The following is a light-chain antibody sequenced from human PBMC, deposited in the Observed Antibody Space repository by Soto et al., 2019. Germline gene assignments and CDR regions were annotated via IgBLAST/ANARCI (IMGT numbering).Light chain of an antibody. V-gene: IGKV3-15*01. J-gene: IGKJ5*01. CDR3: QQYNNWPPIT. CDR2: GAS. Sequence: EIVMTQSPATLSVSPGERATLSCRASQSVSSILAWYQQKTGQAPRLLIYGASTRATGIPARFSGSGSGTEFTLTISSRQSEDFAVYYCQQYNNWPPITFGQGTRLEIK. CDR1: QSVSSI.